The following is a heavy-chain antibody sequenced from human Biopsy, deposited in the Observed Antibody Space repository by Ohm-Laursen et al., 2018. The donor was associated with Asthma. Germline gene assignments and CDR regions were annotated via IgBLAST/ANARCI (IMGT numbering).Heavy chain of an antibody. CDR3: ARDGPVGAPSDY. Sequence: GASVKVSCKASGYTFTSYGISWMRQAPGQGLEWMGRINPNSGATNYAQKFQGRVTMTRDTSISTAYMEVSRLRSDDTAVYYCARDGPVGAPSDYWGQGTLVTVSS. V-gene: IGHV1-2*06. D-gene: IGHD1-26*01. J-gene: IGHJ4*02. CDR1: GYTFTSYG. CDR2: INPNSGAT.